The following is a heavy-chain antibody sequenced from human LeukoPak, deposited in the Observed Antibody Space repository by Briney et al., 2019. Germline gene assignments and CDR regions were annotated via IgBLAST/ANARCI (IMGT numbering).Heavy chain of an antibody. CDR2: IKQDGSEK. CDR3: ARLDYGSGSYYVYYYYYYMDV. CDR1: GFTFSSYW. Sequence: PGGSLRLSCAASGFTFSSYWMSWVRQAPGKGLEWVANIKQDGSEKYYVDSVKGRFTISRDNAKNSLYLQMNSLRAEDTAVYYCARLDYGSGSYYVYYYYYYMDVWGKGTTVTISS. V-gene: IGHV3-7*01. J-gene: IGHJ6*03. D-gene: IGHD3-10*01.